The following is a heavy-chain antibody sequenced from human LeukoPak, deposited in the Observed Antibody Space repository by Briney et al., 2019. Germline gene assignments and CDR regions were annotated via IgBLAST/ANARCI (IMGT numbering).Heavy chain of an antibody. V-gene: IGHV4-59*08. D-gene: IGHD6-6*01. CDR1: GGSISSYY. CDR3: VIAARLVSYYFDY. J-gene: IGHJ4*02. CDR2: IYYSGST. Sequence: SETLSLTCTVSGGSISSYYWNWIRQPPGKGLEWIGYIYYSGSTNYNPSLKSRVTISVDTSKNQFSLKLSSVIAADTAVYYCVIAARLVSYYFDYWGQGTLVTVSS.